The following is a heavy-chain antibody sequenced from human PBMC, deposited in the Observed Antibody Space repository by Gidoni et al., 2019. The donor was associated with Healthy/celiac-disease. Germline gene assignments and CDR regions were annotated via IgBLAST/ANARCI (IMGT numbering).Heavy chain of an antibody. CDR3: ARLEDSGAGVGY. CDR2: SYYSGST. Sequence: QLQLQESGPGLVKPSATLSLNCTVPGGSLSSSCYYCGWSRQPHGKGLEWIGRSYYSGSTDYNPSLKSRSTISVDTSKNQFSLKLSSVTAADTAVYYCARLEDSGAGVGYWGQGTLVTVSS. J-gene: IGHJ4*02. D-gene: IGHD3-10*01. V-gene: IGHV4-39*01. CDR1: GGSLSSSCYY.